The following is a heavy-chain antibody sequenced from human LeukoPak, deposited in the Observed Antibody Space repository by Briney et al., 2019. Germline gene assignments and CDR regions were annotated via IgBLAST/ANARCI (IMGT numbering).Heavy chain of an antibody. J-gene: IGHJ4*02. Sequence: RAGGSLRLSCAAAGFTFSDYGMNWVRQAPGKGLEWVSGISGSGGSTYYADSVKGRFTISRDNSKNTLYLQMNSLRAEDTAVYYCAKKDGYSYGYFYYWGQGTLVTVSS. CDR2: ISGSGGST. V-gene: IGHV3-23*01. CDR1: GFTFSDYG. CDR3: AKKDGYSYGYFYY. D-gene: IGHD5-18*01.